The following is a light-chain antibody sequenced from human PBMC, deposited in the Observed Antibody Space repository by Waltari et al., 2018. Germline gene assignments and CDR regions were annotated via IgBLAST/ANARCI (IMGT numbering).Light chain of an antibody. CDR1: SSNIGAGYD. CDR3: QSYDSSLSGSEV. J-gene: IGLJ1*01. V-gene: IGLV1-40*01. Sequence: QSVLAQPPSVSGAPGQRVTISCTGSSSNIGAGYDVHWYQQLPGTAPKLLIFGNNNRPPGVPDRFSGSKSGTSASLAITGLQAEDEADYYCQSYDSSLSGSEVFGTGTKVTVL. CDR2: GNN.